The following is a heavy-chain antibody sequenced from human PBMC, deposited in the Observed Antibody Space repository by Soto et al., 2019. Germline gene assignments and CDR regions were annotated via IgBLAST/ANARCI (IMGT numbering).Heavy chain of an antibody. V-gene: IGHV1-2*04. Sequence: ASVKVSCKASGYTFTGYYMHWVRQAPGQGLEWMGWINPNSGGTNYAQKFQGWVTMTRDTSISTAYMELSRLRSDDTAVYYCARDDCSGGSCYDYWGQGTLVTVSS. J-gene: IGHJ4*02. D-gene: IGHD2-15*01. CDR1: GYTFTGYY. CDR3: ARDDCSGGSCYDY. CDR2: INPNSGGT.